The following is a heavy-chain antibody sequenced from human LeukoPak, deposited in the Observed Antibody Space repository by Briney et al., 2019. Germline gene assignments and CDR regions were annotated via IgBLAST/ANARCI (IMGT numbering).Heavy chain of an antibody. Sequence: SETLSLTCTVSGGSISNYFWSWIRQPPGKGLEWIGYINYSGSTNYNPSLKSRVTISVDTSKNQFSLQLSSVTAADTAIYYCARERLYSYVDYWGQGTLVTVSS. CDR2: INYSGST. CDR3: ARERLYSYVDY. CDR1: GGSISNYF. J-gene: IGHJ4*02. D-gene: IGHD5-18*01. V-gene: IGHV4-59*01.